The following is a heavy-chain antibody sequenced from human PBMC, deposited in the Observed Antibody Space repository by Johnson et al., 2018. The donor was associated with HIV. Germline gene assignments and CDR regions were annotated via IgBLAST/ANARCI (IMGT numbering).Heavy chain of an antibody. Sequence: QVQLVESGGGLVQPGGSLRLSCAASGFTFSSYAMHWVRQAPGKGLEWVAVISYDGSNKYYADSVKGRFTISRDNSKNTLYLQMNSLRAEDTAVYYCARDSYNCWRGYPDAFDIWGQGTMVTVSS. CDR1: GFTFSSYA. D-gene: IGHD3-3*01. J-gene: IGHJ3*02. V-gene: IGHV3-30-3*01. CDR3: ARDSYNCWRGYPDAFDI. CDR2: ISYDGSNK.